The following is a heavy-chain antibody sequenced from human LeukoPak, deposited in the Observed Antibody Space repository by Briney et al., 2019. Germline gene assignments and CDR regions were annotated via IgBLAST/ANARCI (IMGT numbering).Heavy chain of an antibody. CDR1: GFTVSSNY. CDR2: LYSGGNT. V-gene: IGHV3-53*01. J-gene: IGHJ4*02. CDR3: ARDFPLRDAPPYFDY. Sequence: GGSLRLSCAASGFTVSSNYMTWVRQAPGKGLEWFSSLYSGGNTYYAESVRGRFTVSRDKTKNTLYLQMNSLRAEDTAVYYCARDFPLRDAPPYFDYWGQGTLVTVSS.